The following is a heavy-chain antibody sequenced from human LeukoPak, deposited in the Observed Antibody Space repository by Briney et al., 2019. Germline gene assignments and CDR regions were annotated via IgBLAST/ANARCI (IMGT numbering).Heavy chain of an antibody. CDR2: IKQDGSEK. D-gene: IGHD5-24*01. V-gene: IGHV3-7*05. J-gene: IGHJ3*02. Sequence: PGGSLRLSCAASGFSVSNNYMSWVRQAPGKGLEWVANIKQDGSEKYYVDSVKGRFTISRDNAKNSLYLQMNSLRAEDTAVYYCARGYTLDAFDIWGQGTMVTVSS. CDR1: GFSVSNNY. CDR3: ARGYTLDAFDI.